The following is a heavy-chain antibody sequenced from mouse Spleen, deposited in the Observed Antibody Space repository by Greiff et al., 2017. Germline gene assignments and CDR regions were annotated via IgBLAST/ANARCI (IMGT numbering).Heavy chain of an antibody. CDR2: INPNNGGT. V-gene: IGHV1-22*01. CDR3: ARGHDYGGLDYFDY. Sequence: EVKLVESGPELVKPGTSVTVSCKASGYTFTDYNMHWVKQSHGKSLEWIGYINPNNGGTTYTQRFKGKATLTVNKSSSTAYMELRSLTSEDSAVYYCARGHDYGGLDYFDYWGQGTTLTVSS. D-gene: IGHD2-4*01. CDR1: GYTFTDYN. J-gene: IGHJ2*01.